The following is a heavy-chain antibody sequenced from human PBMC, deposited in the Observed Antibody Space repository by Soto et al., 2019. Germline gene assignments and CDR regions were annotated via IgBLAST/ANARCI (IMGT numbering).Heavy chain of an antibody. J-gene: IGHJ4*02. CDR2: IKSKTDGGTT. V-gene: IGHV3-15*07. CDR3: TTGLYDSSGYYFNDY. CDR1: GFTFSNAW. D-gene: IGHD3-22*01. Sequence: GGSLRLSCAASGFTFSNAWMNWVRQAPGKGLEWVGRIKSKTDGGTTDYAAPVKGRFTISRDDSKNTLYLQMNSLKTEDTAVYYCTTGLYDSSGYYFNDYWGQGTLVTVSS.